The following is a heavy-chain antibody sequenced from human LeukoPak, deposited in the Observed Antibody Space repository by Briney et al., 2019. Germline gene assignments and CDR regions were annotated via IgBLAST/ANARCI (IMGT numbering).Heavy chain of an antibody. D-gene: IGHD2-8*01. CDR1: GGSISSYY. V-gene: IGHV4-59*01. Sequence: SETLSLTCTVSGGSISSYYWSWIRQPPGKGLEWIGYIYYSGSTNYNPSLKSRVTISVDTSKNQFSLKLSSVTAADTAVYYCARDRGYCTNGVCYNAFDYWGQGTLVTVSS. J-gene: IGHJ4*02. CDR3: ARDRGYCTNGVCYNAFDY. CDR2: IYYSGST.